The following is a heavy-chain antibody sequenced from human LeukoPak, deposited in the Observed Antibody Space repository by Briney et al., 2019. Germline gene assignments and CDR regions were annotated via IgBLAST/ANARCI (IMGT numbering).Heavy chain of an antibody. Sequence: PGGSLRLSCAASGFTFSSYEMNWVRQAPGKGLEWVSRIDSDGSSTTYADSVKGRFTISRDNAKNTVFLQMSSLTVEDTAVYYCARTISYFDYWGRGTLVTVSS. CDR2: IDSDGSST. V-gene: IGHV3-74*01. CDR3: ARTISYFDY. J-gene: IGHJ4*02. CDR1: GFTFSSYE. D-gene: IGHD5-24*01.